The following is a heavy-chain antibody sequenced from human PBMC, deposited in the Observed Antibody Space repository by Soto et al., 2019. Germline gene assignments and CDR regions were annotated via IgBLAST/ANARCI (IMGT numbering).Heavy chain of an antibody. J-gene: IGHJ4*02. Sequence: PGGSLRLSCSASGFIFSIYAMHWVRQAPGKGLEYVSSISTNGGSTHYADSVKGRFTISIDNSKNTQYLQMSSLRADDTAVYYCVKGEYYYDSSGYYPFDYWGQGT. V-gene: IGHV3-64D*06. CDR1: GFIFSIYA. CDR2: ISTNGGST. D-gene: IGHD3-22*01. CDR3: VKGEYYYDSSGYYPFDY.